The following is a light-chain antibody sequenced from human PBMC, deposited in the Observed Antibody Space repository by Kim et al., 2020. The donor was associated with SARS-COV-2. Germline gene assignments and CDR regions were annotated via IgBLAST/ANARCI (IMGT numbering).Light chain of an antibody. CDR2: RNN. V-gene: IGLV10-54*02. CDR1: STVDGFEG. J-gene: IGLJ2*01. CDR3: SAWDCSLSAVV. Sequence: QTPRLTGNRNSTVDGFEGTAWLQQHQGPPPNLLSYRNNDRTPGISERVSVSRSSDRASLTITGLQPEDVADSYCSAWDCSLSAVVFGGGTRLTVL.